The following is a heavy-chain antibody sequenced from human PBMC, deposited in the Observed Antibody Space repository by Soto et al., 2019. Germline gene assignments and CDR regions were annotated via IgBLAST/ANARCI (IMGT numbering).Heavy chain of an antibody. J-gene: IGHJ4*02. CDR3: ALTRRSSLLEVAGPGFEY. CDR2: LSYEGSEE. Sequence: AGGSLRLSCAASGFNFGVFGMHWVRQAPGKGLEWLSVLSYEGSEEYYADSVRGRFTISRDNSKNTLFLQMDSLRVDDTGVYYCALTRRSSLLEVAGPGFEYWGRGTLVTVSS. D-gene: IGHD6-19*01. CDR1: GFNFGVFG. V-gene: IGHV3-30*03.